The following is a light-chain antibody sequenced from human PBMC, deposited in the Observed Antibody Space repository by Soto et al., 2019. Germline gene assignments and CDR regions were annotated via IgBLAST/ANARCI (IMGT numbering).Light chain of an antibody. CDR2: GTS. CDR3: QQYATSPLT. J-gene: IGKJ4*01. Sequence: EIVLTQSPGTLPLSPGERATLSCRASQSLSSSYLAWYLQKPGQAPRLLIFGTSNKATGVPDRFSGSGSGTDFTLTIARLEPEDFGMYYCQQYATSPLTFAGGTKVEI. V-gene: IGKV3-20*01. CDR1: QSLSSSY.